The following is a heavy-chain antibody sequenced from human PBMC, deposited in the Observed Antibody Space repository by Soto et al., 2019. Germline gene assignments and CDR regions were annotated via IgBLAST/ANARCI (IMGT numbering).Heavy chain of an antibody. CDR1: GGTCSSYA. CDR2: IIPIFGTA. CDR3: AREMRWFGELLQSNYGMDV. D-gene: IGHD3-10*01. V-gene: IGHV1-69*06. Sequence: GASVKVSCKASGGTCSSYAISWVLQAPGQGLEWMGGIIPIFGTANYAQKFQGRVTITADKSTSTAYMELSSLRSEDTAVYYCAREMRWFGELLQSNYGMDVWGQGTTVTVSS. J-gene: IGHJ6*02.